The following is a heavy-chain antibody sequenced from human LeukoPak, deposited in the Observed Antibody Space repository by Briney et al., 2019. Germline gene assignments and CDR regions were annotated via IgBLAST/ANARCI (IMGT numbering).Heavy chain of an antibody. Sequence: SETLSLTCEVYGGSFSGYSWSWIRQPPGKGLEWIGEINHSGSTNYNPSLKSRVTISVDTSKNQFSLKLSSVTAADTAVYYCARYPGGIAARLLKFNPWGQGTLVTVSS. J-gene: IGHJ5*02. CDR3: ARYPGGIAARLLKFNP. CDR1: GGSFSGYS. V-gene: IGHV4-34*01. D-gene: IGHD6-6*01. CDR2: INHSGST.